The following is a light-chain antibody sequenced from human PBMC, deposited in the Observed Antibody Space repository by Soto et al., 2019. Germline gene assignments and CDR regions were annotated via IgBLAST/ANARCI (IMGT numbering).Light chain of an antibody. Sequence: LTQPASVSGSPGQSIAISFTGTRSDVGAYNYVSWYQQHPGKAPKLMISEVTNRPSGVSDRFSGSKSGNTASLTISGLQAEDEADYYCSSFTSRFTFVFGTGTKVTVL. CDR1: RSDVGAYNY. CDR3: SSFTSRFTFV. J-gene: IGLJ1*01. CDR2: EVT. V-gene: IGLV2-14*01.